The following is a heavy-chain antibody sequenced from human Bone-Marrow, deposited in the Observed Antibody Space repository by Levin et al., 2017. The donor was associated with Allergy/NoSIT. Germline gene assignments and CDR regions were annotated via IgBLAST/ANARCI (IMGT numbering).Heavy chain of an antibody. Sequence: KISCKASGGSFSDFAVSWVRQAPGQGLEWMGRIIPIVKMRNYAQKFRDRLTIIADTSTSTAYMELTTLTFDDTAVYYCARDDGELATIPFDSWGQGTLVTVTP. CDR1: GGSFSDFA. CDR3: ARDDGELATIPFDS. D-gene: IGHD5-24*01. J-gene: IGHJ4*02. V-gene: IGHV1-69*04. CDR2: IIPIVKMR.